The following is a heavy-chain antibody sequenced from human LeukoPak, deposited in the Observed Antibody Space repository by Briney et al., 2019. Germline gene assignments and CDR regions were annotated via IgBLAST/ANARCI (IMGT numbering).Heavy chain of an antibody. CDR1: GGSISSGGYY. J-gene: IGHJ6*03. Sequence: SETLSLTCTVSGGSISSGGYYWSWIRQPPGKGLERIGYIYYSGSTYYNPSLKSRVTISVDTSKNQFSLKLSSVTAADTAVYYCARGDSSGWYGSDYYYMDVWGKGTTVTVSS. D-gene: IGHD6-19*01. CDR2: IYYSGST. CDR3: ARGDSSGWYGSDYYYMDV. V-gene: IGHV4-30-4*08.